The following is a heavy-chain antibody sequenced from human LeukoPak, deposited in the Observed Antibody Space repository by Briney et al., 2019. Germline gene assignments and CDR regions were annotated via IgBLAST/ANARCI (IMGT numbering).Heavy chain of an antibody. V-gene: IGHV3-48*02. D-gene: IGHD1-26*01. J-gene: IGHJ4*02. Sequence: GGSLRLSCAASGFTFSSYSMNWVRQAPGKGMEWVSHITASGTAMFYADSVKGRFTISRDNAKNSLYLQMNSLRDEDTAVYYCASSGSYRFDYWGQGTLVTVSS. CDR3: ASSGSYRFDY. CDR2: ITASGTAM. CDR1: GFTFSSYS.